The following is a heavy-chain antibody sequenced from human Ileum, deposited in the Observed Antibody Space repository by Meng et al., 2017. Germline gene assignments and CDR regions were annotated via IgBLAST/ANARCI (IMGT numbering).Heavy chain of an antibody. CDR2: TYYRSKWYY. J-gene: IGHJ4*02. Sequence: SETLSLTCAISGDSVSSNTAGWNWIRQSPSRGLEWLGRTYYRSKWYYDFPVSVKSRVTINPDTSKNQFYLQLNSVTPEDTAVYYCTRDRWGFVDYWGQGTLVTVSS. D-gene: IGHD7-27*01. V-gene: IGHV6-1*01. CDR3: TRDRWGFVDY. CDR1: GDSVSSNTAG.